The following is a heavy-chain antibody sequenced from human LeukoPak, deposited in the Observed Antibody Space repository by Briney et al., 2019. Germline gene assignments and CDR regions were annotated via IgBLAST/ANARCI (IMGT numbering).Heavy chain of an antibody. J-gene: IGHJ4*02. Sequence: SETLSLTCTVSGGSISSSSYYWGWIRQPPGKGLEWIGSIYYSGSTYYNPSLKSRVTISVDTSKNQFSLKLSSVTAADTAVYYCARDRCSSTSCYPDYWGQGTLVTVSS. D-gene: IGHD2-2*01. CDR3: ARDRCSSTSCYPDY. CDR1: GGSISSSSYY. V-gene: IGHV4-39*07. CDR2: IYYSGST.